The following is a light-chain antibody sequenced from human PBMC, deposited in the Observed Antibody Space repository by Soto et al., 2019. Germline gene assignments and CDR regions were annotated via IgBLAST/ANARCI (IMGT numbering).Light chain of an antibody. CDR1: QHVDRY. CDR3: QQSSNIPWT. CDR2: SAS. J-gene: IGKJ1*01. Sequence: DIQMTQSPSSLSASVGDSVTITCRTSQHVDRYLSWYQQIPGRAPKLLIYSASSLVSGVPPRFRGSASGKEFTLSIISLQREDFATYFCQQSSNIPWTFGQGTKVEMK. V-gene: IGKV1-39*01.